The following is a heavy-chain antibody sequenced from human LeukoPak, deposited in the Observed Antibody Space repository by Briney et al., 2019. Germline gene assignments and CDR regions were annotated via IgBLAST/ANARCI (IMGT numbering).Heavy chain of an antibody. J-gene: IGHJ6*02. CDR3: ARLPSGDV. CDR1: GFTFSSYA. Sequence: GGSLRLSCAASGFTFSSYAMSWVRQAPGKGLEWVSIIYSDGSTYYADSVKGRFTISRDNSKNTVYLQINSLRTKDTAVYYCARLPSGDVWGRGTTVTVSS. V-gene: IGHV3-66*04. CDR2: IYSDGST.